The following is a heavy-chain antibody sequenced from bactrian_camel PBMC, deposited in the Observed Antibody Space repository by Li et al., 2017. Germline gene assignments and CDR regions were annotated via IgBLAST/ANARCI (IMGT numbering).Heavy chain of an antibody. J-gene: IGHJ4*01. D-gene: IGHD2*01. V-gene: IGHV3S53*01. CDR2: ITYEGVT. Sequence: HVQLVESGGGLVQTGGSLKLSCKISGRTWSTHCMAWLRQSPGMEREGIASITYEGVTLYIDSVKGRFTLSRDNAKTTLYLQMNTLKPEDTAAYYCAAEASVVCYTMPPYEYTYRGQGTQVTVS. CDR1: GRTWSTHC. CDR3: AAEASVVCYTMPPYEYTY.